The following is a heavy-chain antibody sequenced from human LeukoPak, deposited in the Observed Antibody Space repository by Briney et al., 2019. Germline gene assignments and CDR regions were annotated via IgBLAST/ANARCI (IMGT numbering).Heavy chain of an antibody. V-gene: IGHV3-20*04. CDR2: INWNGGST. J-gene: IGHJ4*02. CDR3: ARDPTVVVTRTIDY. D-gene: IGHD3-22*01. Sequence: PGGSLRLSCAASGFTFDDYGMSWVRQAPGKGLEWVSGINWNGGSTGYADSVKGRFTISRDNAKNSLYLQMNSLRAEDTALYYCARDPTVVVTRTIDYWGQGTLVTVSS. CDR1: GFTFDDYG.